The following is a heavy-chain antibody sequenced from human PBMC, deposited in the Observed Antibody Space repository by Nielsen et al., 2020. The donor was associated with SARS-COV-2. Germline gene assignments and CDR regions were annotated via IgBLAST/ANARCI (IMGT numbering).Heavy chain of an antibody. CDR3: ARVVEGYCSGGSCTGSYFDY. D-gene: IGHD2-15*01. Sequence: WIRQPPGKGLEWIGSIYYSGSTYYNPSLKSRVTISVDTSKNQFSLKLSSVTAADTAVYYCARVVEGYCSGGSCTGSYFDYWGQGTLVTVSS. V-gene: IGHV4-39*07. J-gene: IGHJ4*02. CDR2: IYYSGST.